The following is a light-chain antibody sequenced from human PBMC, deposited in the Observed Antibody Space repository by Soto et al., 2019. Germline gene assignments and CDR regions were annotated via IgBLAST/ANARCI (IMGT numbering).Light chain of an antibody. J-gene: IGKJ1*01. Sequence: EIVLTQSPGTLSLSPGERATLSCRTSQSVSNNYLAWYQQKPGQAPRLHIYGASSRATGVPDRFSGSGSGTDFTLSISRLEPEDFAVYYCQQYSNLWTFGQGTKVDIK. CDR1: QSVSNNY. V-gene: IGKV3-20*01. CDR2: GAS. CDR3: QQYSNLWT.